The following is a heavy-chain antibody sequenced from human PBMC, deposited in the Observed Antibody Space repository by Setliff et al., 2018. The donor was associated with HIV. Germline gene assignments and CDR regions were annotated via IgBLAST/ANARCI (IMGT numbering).Heavy chain of an antibody. Sequence: SETLSLTSTVSSGSITSRTYYWGWIRQPPGKGLEWIGSIFYSGITYYNPSLKSRVSISVDTSKNQFSLNLTSVTAADTAVYYCARSKTFYDFWGGYYTHGAFKIWGLGTMVTVSS. V-gene: IGHV4-39*01. D-gene: IGHD3-3*01. J-gene: IGHJ3*02. CDR2: IFYSGIT. CDR3: ARSKTFYDFWGGYYTHGAFKI. CDR1: SGSITSRTYY.